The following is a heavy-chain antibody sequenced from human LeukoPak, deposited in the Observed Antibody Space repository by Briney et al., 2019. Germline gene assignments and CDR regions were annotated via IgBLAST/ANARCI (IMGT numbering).Heavy chain of an antibody. V-gene: IGHV3-21*01. CDR3: ARVVGTMVRGVIPFDY. CDR2: ISSSSSYI. CDR1: GFTFSSYS. Sequence: GGSLRLSCAASGFTFSSYSMNWVRQAPGKGLEWVSSISSSSSYIYYADSVKGRFTISRDNAKNSLYLQMNSLRAEDTAVYYCARVVGTMVRGVIPFDYWGQGTLVTVSS. J-gene: IGHJ4*02. D-gene: IGHD3-10*01.